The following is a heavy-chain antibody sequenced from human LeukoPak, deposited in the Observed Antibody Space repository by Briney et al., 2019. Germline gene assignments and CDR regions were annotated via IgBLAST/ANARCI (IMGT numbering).Heavy chain of an antibody. CDR1: GFTVSHNY. CDR3: ARDLSGPLDY. CDR2: IYSGGST. V-gene: IGHV3-66*01. Sequence: GGSLRLSCGASGFTVSHNYMSWVRQAPGKGLEWVSVIYSGGSTNYADSVKGRFTISRDNSKNTLYLQMNSLRAEDTAVYYCARDLSGPLDYWGQGTLVTVSS. D-gene: IGHD5-12*01. J-gene: IGHJ4*02.